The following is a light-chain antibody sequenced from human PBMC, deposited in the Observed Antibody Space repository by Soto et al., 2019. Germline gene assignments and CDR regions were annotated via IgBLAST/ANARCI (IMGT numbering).Light chain of an antibody. Sequence: DIQMTQSPSTLSASVGDRVTITCRASQSISSWLAWYQQKPGKVPKLLIYDASSLESGVPSRFSGSGSGTEFTLTISSLQPDDFATYYCQQYNSYPWTFGQGTKV. CDR1: QSISSW. CDR2: DAS. CDR3: QQYNSYPWT. V-gene: IGKV1-5*01. J-gene: IGKJ1*01.